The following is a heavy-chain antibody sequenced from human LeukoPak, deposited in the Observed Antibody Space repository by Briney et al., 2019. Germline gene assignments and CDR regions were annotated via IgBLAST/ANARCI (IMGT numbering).Heavy chain of an antibody. J-gene: IGHJ4*02. CDR3: ARDSFYCDSSDPSHFDY. V-gene: IGHV1-69*04. CDR1: GGTFSSYA. D-gene: IGHD3-22*01. Sequence: SVKVSCKASGGTFSSYAISWVRQAPGQGLEWMGRIIPIFGIANYAQKFQGRVTITADKSTSTAYMELSSLRSEDTAVYYCARDSFYCDSSDPSHFDYWGQGTLVTVSS. CDR2: IIPIFGIA.